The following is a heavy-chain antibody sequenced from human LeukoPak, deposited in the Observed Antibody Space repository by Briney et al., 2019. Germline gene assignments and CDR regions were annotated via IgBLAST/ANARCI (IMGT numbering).Heavy chain of an antibody. CDR2: IYNNGST. Sequence: SETLSLTCAVSGGSISSSSYHWDWIRQPPGKGLEWIGSIYNNGSTYYSPSLKSRVTISVDTSKNQFSLRLNSVTAADTAVYYCARRQGYYDSSGYYGVWFDPWGQGTLVTVSS. CDR3: ARRQGYYDSSGYYGVWFDP. V-gene: IGHV4-39*01. J-gene: IGHJ5*02. D-gene: IGHD3-22*01. CDR1: GGSISSSSYH.